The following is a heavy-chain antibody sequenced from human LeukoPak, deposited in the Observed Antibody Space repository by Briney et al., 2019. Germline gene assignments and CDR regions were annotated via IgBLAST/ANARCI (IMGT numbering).Heavy chain of an antibody. V-gene: IGHV4-39*01. CDR2: IYYSGST. CDR3: ARQLPSYYDFWSGYSSMYYFDY. D-gene: IGHD3-3*01. Sequence: PSETLSLTCTVSGGSISSSSYCWGWIRQPPGKGLEWIGSIYYSGSTYYNPSLQSRVTISVDTSKNQFSLKLSSVTAADTAVYYCARQLPSYYDFWSGYSSMYYFDYWGQGTLVTVSS. J-gene: IGHJ4*02. CDR1: GGSISSSSYC.